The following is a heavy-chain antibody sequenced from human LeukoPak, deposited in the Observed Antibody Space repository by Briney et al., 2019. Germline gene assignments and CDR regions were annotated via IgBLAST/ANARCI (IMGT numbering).Heavy chain of an antibody. CDR2: TYYDGST. Sequence: SETLSLTCTVSGGSISIANYFRGWIRQPPGKGLEWIGSTYYDGSTYYNPSLKSRVTISRDTSKDQFSLRLSSVTAADTAVYYCARRSSGRPVDYWGQGTLVTVSS. CDR1: GGSISIANYF. CDR3: ARRSSGRPVDY. J-gene: IGHJ4*02. V-gene: IGHV4-39*07. D-gene: IGHD3-3*01.